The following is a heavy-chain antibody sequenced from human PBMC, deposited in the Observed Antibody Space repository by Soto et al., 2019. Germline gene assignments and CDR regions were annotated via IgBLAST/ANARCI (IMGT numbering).Heavy chain of an antibody. J-gene: IGHJ6*03. V-gene: IGHV6-1*01. CDR2: TYYRSRWYN. D-gene: IGHD1-7*01. CDR1: GNSVSSNSAA. CDR3: AGTTSLQWYYMEV. Sequence: PSQTLSLPCAXSGNSVSSNSAALNLIKKSPSRGLEWLGRTYYRSRWYNDYAVSVKSRITINPDTSKNQFSLHLNSVTPEDTAVHYCAGTTSLQWYYMEVWGKGTTVTVSS.